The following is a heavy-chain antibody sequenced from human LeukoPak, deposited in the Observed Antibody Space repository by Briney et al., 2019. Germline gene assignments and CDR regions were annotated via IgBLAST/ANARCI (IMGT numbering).Heavy chain of an antibody. J-gene: IGHJ6*03. Sequence: SETLSPTCTVSGGSISSYYWSWVRHPPGKGLEWIGYIYYSGSTTYNPSLKSRVTISVATSKNQCSLKLSSVPAADTAVDYCASLYGSRSYYPTRLMYYYYMDVWGKGTTVTVSS. CDR1: GGSISSYY. D-gene: IGHD3-10*01. CDR3: ASLYGSRSYYPTRLMYYYYMDV. CDR2: IYYSGST. V-gene: IGHV4-59*01.